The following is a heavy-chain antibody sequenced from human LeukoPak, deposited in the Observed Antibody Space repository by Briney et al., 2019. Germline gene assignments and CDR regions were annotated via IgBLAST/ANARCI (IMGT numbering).Heavy chain of an antibody. CDR1: GYTFTGHY. CDR2: INPNSGGT. D-gene: IGHD2-15*01. Sequence: ASVKVSCKASGYTFTGHYMHWVRQAPGQGLEWMGWINPNSGGTSYAQKFQGRVTMTRDTSISTAYMELSRLTSDDTAVYYCANVVAGVTCGYWGQGTLVTVSS. V-gene: IGHV1-2*02. CDR3: ANVVAGVTCGY. J-gene: IGHJ4*02.